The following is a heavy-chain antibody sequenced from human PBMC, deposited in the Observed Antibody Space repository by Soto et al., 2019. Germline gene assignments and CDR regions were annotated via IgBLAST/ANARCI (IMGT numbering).Heavy chain of an antibody. CDR3: ARKKGGTFDI. CDR1: GFTFSSYT. D-gene: IGHD1-26*01. Sequence: PGGSLRLSCAASGFTFSSYTMNWVRQAPGKGLEWVSFISSSGTYTYYADSLKGRSTISRVNAKDSLYLQMNSLKTADTAVYYCARKKGGTFDIWGQGTMVTVSS. J-gene: IGHJ3*02. V-gene: IGHV3-21*01. CDR2: ISSSGTYT.